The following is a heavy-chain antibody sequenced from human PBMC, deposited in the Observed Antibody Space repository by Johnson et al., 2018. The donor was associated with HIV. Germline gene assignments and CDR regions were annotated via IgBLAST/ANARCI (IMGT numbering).Heavy chain of an antibody. J-gene: IGHJ3*01. Sequence: MLLVESGGGLVQPGGSLRLSCAASGFTFSSYAMSWVRQAPGKGLEWVSAISGSGGSTYYADSVKGRFTIPRDNSKNTLYLQMNSLRAEDTAVYYCAKGLYYYDSSDYDVPEVWGQGTTATVSS. CDR3: AKGLYYYDSSDYDVPEV. D-gene: IGHD3-22*01. CDR1: GFTFSSYA. CDR2: ISGSGGST. V-gene: IGHV3-23*04.